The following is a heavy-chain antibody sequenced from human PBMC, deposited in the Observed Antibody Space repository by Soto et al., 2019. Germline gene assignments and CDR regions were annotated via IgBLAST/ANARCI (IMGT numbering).Heavy chain of an antibody. V-gene: IGHV3-30*03. Sequence: GGSLRLSCAASGFTFSSYGMHWVRQAPGKGLEWVAVISYDGSNKYYADSVKGRFTISRDNSKNTLYLQMNSLRAEDTAVYYCATPARFEYYFDYWGQGALVTVSS. J-gene: IGHJ4*02. CDR1: GFTFSSYG. CDR2: ISYDGSNK. D-gene: IGHD3-3*01. CDR3: ATPARFEYYFDY.